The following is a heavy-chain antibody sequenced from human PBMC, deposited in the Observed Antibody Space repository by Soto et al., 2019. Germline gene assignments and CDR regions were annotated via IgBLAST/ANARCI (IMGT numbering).Heavy chain of an antibody. V-gene: IGHV3-48*03. CDR1: GFTFSNYG. J-gene: IGHJ4*02. Sequence: GGSLRLSCAASGFTFSNYGMDWVRQAPGMGLEWVAHVDSTGAIISYGDSVRGRFTISRDDAKNALYLQMSSLRVEDTAIYYCARDRDYVEAFDYWGLGPLVTVSS. CDR2: VDSTGAII. CDR3: ARDRDYVEAFDY. D-gene: IGHD3-10*02.